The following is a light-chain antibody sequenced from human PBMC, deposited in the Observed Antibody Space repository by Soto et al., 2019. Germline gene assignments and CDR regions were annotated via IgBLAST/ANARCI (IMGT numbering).Light chain of an antibody. CDR1: SSAVGGYNF. CDR3: SSFTSGSTL. V-gene: IGLV2-14*01. CDR2: EVS. J-gene: IGLJ1*01. Sequence: QSALTQPASVSGSPGQSITISCTGTSSAVGGYNFVSWYQQHPGKAPKLMIYEVSNRPSGVSNRFSGSKSGNTASLTISGLQAEDEADYYCSSFTSGSTLFGTGTKLTVL.